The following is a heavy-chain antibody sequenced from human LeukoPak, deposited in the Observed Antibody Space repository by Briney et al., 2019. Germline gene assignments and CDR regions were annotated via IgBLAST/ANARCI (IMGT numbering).Heavy chain of an antibody. J-gene: IGHJ5*02. V-gene: IGHV4-61*08. D-gene: IGHD6-13*01. CDR3: ARVEGAAGSENWFDP. CDR1: GGSISSGGYY. Sequence: PSETLSLTCAVSGGSISSGGYYWSWIRQPPGKGLEWIGYIYYSGSTNYNPSLKSRVTISVDTSKNQFSLKLSSVTAADTAVYYCARVEGAAGSENWFDPWGQGTLVTVSS. CDR2: IYYSGST.